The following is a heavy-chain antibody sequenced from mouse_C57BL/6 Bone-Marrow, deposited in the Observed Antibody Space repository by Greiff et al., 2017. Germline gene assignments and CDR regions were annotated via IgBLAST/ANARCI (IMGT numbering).Heavy chain of an antibody. CDR2: ISDGGSYT. D-gene: IGHD1-1*01. CDR3: ARGELRSYYYAMDY. Sequence: EVHLVESGGGLVKPGGSLKLSCAASGFTFSSYAMPWVRQTPEKRLEWVATISDGGSYTYYPDNVKGRFTISRDNAKNNLYLQMSHLKSEDTAMYYCARGELRSYYYAMDYWGQGTSVTVSS. J-gene: IGHJ4*01. V-gene: IGHV5-4*01. CDR1: GFTFSSYA.